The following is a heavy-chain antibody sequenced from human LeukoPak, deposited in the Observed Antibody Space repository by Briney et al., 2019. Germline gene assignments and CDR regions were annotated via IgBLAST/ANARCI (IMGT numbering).Heavy chain of an antibody. CDR3: AGDLWGEAFDI. J-gene: IGHJ3*02. D-gene: IGHD7-27*01. V-gene: IGHV4-30-4*01. CDR2: IYYSGST. Sequence: SETLSLTCTVSGGSISSGDYYWSWIRQPPGKGLEWIGYIYYSGSTYYNPSLKSRVTISVDTSKNQFSLKLSSVTAADTAVYYCAGDLWGEAFDIWGQGTMVTVSS. CDR1: GGSISSGDYY.